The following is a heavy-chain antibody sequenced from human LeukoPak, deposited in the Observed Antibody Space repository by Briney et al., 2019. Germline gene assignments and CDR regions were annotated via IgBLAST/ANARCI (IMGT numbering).Heavy chain of an antibody. Sequence: PSETLSLTCTVSGGSISSSSYYWGWIRQPPGKGLEWIGSIYYSGSTYYNPSLKSRVTISVDTSKNQFSLKLSSVTAADTAVYYCARGATDVGFDYWGQGTLVTVSS. CDR1: GGSISSSSYY. CDR2: IYYSGST. V-gene: IGHV4-39*01. D-gene: IGHD1-26*01. J-gene: IGHJ4*02. CDR3: ARGATDVGFDY.